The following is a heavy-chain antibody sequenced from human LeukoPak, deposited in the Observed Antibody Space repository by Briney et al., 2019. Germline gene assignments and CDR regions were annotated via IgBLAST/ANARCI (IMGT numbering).Heavy chain of an antibody. D-gene: IGHD4-17*01. V-gene: IGHV3-30*19. Sequence: GGSLRLSCAASGFTFSSYGMHWVRQAPGKGLEWVAVISYDGSNKYYADSVKGRFTISRDNSKNTLYLQMNSLRAEDTAVYYCARPPPYGAYHHVVWGQGTTVTVSS. CDR1: GFTFSSYG. CDR2: ISYDGSNK. J-gene: IGHJ6*02. CDR3: ARPPPYGAYHHVV.